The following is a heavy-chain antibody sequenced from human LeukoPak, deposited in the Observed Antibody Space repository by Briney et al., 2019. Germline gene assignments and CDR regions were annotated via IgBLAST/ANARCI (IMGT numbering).Heavy chain of an antibody. CDR1: GYTFIGYY. V-gene: IGHV1-2*02. CDR2: INPNSGCT. J-gene: IGHJ5*02. D-gene: IGHD2-2*01. CDR3: ARDRITDCSTTSCTIANWFDP. Sequence: GASLKVSCKASGYTFIGYYMHWVRQAPGQGLEWMGWINPNSGCTDYAQKFQGRVTMTRDTSIDTDYMELSRLTSDDTAVYYCARDRITDCSTTSCTIANWFDPWGQGTLVTVSS.